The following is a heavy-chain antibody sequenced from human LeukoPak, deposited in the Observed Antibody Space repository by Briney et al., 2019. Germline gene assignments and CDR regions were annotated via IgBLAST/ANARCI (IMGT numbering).Heavy chain of an antibody. V-gene: IGHV3-7*01. J-gene: IGHJ4*02. CDR1: RFTFSNYW. D-gene: IGHD5-18*01. CDR3: ASMDTALETDY. CDR2: INQDGSEK. Sequence: PGGSLRLSCAASRFTFSNYWISWNGQAPGKGLEGVANINQDGSEKHYVDSVKGRFTISRDNAKNSLYLQMNSLRAEDTAVYYCASMDTALETDYWGQGTLVTVSS.